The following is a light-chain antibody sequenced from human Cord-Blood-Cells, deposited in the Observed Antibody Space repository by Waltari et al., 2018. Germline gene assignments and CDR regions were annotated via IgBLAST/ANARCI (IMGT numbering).Light chain of an antibody. J-gene: IGLJ3*02. CDR3: QTWGTDDFWV. V-gene: IGLV4-69*01. Sequence: QLVLTQSPSAPASLGASVKLTCTLSSGHSSYAIAWHQQQPEKGPRYLMKLNSDGSHSKGDGIPDRFSGSSSGAERYLTISSLQSEDEADYYCQTWGTDDFWVFGGGTKLTVL. CDR1: SGHSSYA. CDR2: LNSDGSH.